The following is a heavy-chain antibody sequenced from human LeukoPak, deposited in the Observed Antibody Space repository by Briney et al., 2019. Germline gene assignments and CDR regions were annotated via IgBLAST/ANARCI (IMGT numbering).Heavy chain of an antibody. CDR1: GYTFTGYY. Sequence: ASVKVSCKASGYTFTGYYMHWVRQATGQGLEWMGWMNPDSGNAGYAQKFQGRVTITRNTSISTAYMELTSLRSEDTAVYYCARLSATTVTTLDYWGQGTLVTVSS. CDR3: ARLSATTVTTLDY. V-gene: IGHV1-8*03. J-gene: IGHJ4*02. CDR2: MNPDSGNA. D-gene: IGHD4-11*01.